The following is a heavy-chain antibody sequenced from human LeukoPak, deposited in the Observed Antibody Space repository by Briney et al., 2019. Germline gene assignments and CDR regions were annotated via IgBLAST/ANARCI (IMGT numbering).Heavy chain of an antibody. Sequence: SETLSLTCTVSGGSISSYYWSWIRQPPGKGLEWIGYIYYSGSTNYNPSLKSRVTISVDTSKSQFSLKLSSVTAADTAVYYCARRTAMVGYAFDIWGQGTMVTVSS. J-gene: IGHJ3*02. CDR1: GGSISSYY. D-gene: IGHD5-18*01. CDR3: ARRTAMVGYAFDI. CDR2: IYYSGST. V-gene: IGHV4-59*08.